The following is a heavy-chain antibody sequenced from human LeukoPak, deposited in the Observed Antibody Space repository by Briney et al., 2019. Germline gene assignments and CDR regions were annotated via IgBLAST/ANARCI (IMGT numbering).Heavy chain of an antibody. CDR1: GLTFAKTS. D-gene: IGHD3-10*01. V-gene: IGHV3-23*01. CDR2: ISPSGRST. CDR3: ARPYYYGSGSYGGFDY. Sequence: PGGSLRLSCAASGLTFAKTSMTWVRQAPGKGLEWVSTISPSGRSTYYADSVKGRFTTSRDNSKNTLYLQMITLRAGDTAVYYCARPYYYGSGSYGGFDYWGQGTLVTVSS. J-gene: IGHJ4*02.